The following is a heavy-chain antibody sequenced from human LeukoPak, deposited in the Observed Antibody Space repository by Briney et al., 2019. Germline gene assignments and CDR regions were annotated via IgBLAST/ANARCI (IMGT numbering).Heavy chain of an antibody. J-gene: IGHJ4*02. V-gene: IGHV3-48*04. CDR1: GFTFSSYS. CDR3: ASDWGYCSGGSCFGEY. CDR2: ISSSSSTI. D-gene: IGHD2-15*01. Sequence: GGSLRLSCAASGFTFSSYSMNWVRQAPGKGLEWVSYISSSSSTIYYADSVKGRFTISRDNAKNSLYLQMNSLRAEDTAVYYCASDWGYCSGGSCFGEYWGQGTLVTVSS.